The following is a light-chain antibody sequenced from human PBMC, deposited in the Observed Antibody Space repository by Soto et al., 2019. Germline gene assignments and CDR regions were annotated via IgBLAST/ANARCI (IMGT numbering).Light chain of an antibody. V-gene: IGKV1-39*01. CDR1: QSISSY. CDR3: QQSYNTPLT. CDR2: AAS. Sequence: DIQMTQSPSSLSASLGDRVTITCRASQSISSYLNWYQQKPGKAPKLLIYAASSLQSGVPSRFSGSGSGTDFTLTISSLQPEDFATYYCQQSYNTPLTFGPGTKVDIK. J-gene: IGKJ3*01.